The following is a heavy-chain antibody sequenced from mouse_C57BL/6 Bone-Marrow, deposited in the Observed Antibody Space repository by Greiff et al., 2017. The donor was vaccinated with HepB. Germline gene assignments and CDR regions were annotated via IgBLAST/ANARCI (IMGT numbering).Heavy chain of an antibody. Sequence: VQLQQPGAELVMPGASVKLSCKASGYTFTSYWMHWVKQRPGQGLEWIGEIDPSDSYTNYNQKFKGKSTLTVDKSSSTAYMQLSSLTSEDSAVYYCARYDYDGTSFDYWGQGTTLTVSS. CDR2: IDPSDSYT. J-gene: IGHJ2*01. D-gene: IGHD2-4*01. CDR1: GYTFTSYW. V-gene: IGHV1-69*01. CDR3: ARYDYDGTSFDY.